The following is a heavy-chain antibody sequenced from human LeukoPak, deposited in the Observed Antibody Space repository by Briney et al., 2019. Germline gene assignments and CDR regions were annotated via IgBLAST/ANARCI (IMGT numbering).Heavy chain of an antibody. CDR2: IYYSGST. J-gene: IGHJ5*02. CDR1: GGSISSSSYY. D-gene: IGHD4-11*01. V-gene: IGHV4-39*01. CDR3: ARHDYSNNWFDP. Sequence: SETLSLTCTVSGGSISSSSYYWGWIRQPPGKGLEWIGSIYYSGSTYYNPSLKRRVTISVDTSKNQFSLKLSSVTAADTAVYYCARHDYSNNWFDPWGQGTLVTVSS.